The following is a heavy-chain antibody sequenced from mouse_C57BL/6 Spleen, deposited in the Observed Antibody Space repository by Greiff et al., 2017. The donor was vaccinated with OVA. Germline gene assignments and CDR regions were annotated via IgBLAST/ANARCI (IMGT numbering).Heavy chain of an antibody. V-gene: IGHV5-6*01. CDR1: GFTFSSYG. CDR2: ISSGGSYT. Sequence: EVMLVESGGDLVKPGGSLKLSCAASGFTFSSYGMSWVRQTPDKRLEWVATISSGGSYTSYPDSVKGRFTISRDNAKNTLYLQMSSLKSEDTAMYYCARHGAAQATPYFDYWGQGTTLTVSS. J-gene: IGHJ2*01. CDR3: ARHGAAQATPYFDY. D-gene: IGHD3-2*02.